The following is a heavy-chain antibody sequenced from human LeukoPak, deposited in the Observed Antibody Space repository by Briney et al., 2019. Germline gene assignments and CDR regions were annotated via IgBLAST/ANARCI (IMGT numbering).Heavy chain of an antibody. CDR1: GFTFSVYW. CDR2: INSDGSTT. J-gene: IGHJ4*02. D-gene: IGHD6-19*01. Sequence: PGGSLRLSCAASGFTFSVYWMHWVRQAPGKGLVWVSRINSDGSTTSYADSVMGRFTISRDNAKNTLYLQMNSLRAEDTAVYYCARGIYSGWEGELSDWGQGTLVTVSS. V-gene: IGHV3-74*01. CDR3: ARGIYSGWEGELSD.